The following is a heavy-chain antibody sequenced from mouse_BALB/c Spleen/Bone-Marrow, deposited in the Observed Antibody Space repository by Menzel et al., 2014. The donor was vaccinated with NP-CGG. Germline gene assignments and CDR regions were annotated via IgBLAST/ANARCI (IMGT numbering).Heavy chain of an antibody. Sequence: EESGGRLVTPGTPLTLTCTVAGIDLSRYGMAWVRQAPGKGLEWIGVISSSGTTTYASWAKGRFTISKTSTTVDLEVTSPTTEDTATYFCARLLYDGYAGYGYSNFNLWGQGTLVTVSS. J-gene: IGHJ2*01. D-gene: IGHD2-3*01. V-gene: IGHV5-6-5*01. CDR1: GIDLSRYG. CDR3: ARLLYDGYAGYGYSNFNL. CDR2: ISSSGTT.